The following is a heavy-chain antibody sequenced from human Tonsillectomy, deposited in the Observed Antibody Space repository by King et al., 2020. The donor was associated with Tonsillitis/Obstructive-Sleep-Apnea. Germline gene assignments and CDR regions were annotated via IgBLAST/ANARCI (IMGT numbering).Heavy chain of an antibody. Sequence: QLVQSGSELKKPGASVKVSCKTSGYTFTAYAMHWVRQAPGHGLEWMGWINTNTGNPTYAQAFTGRFVFSSDTSVSTAYLQISSLKAEDTAVYYCAPDFWSAYAYWGQGTLVTVSS. CDR1: GYTFTAYA. J-gene: IGHJ4*02. CDR2: INTNTGNP. D-gene: IGHD3-3*01. CDR3: APDFWSAYAY. V-gene: IGHV7-4-1*02.